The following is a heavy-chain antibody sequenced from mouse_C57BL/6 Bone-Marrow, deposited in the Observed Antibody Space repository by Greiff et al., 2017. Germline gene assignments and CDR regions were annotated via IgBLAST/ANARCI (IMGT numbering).Heavy chain of an antibody. CDR3: ARHYYGRAWVAD. CDR2: INPSTGGT. V-gene: IGHV1-42*01. J-gene: IGHJ3*01. CDR1: GYSFTGYY. Sequence: EVQLQQSGPELVKPGASVKISCKASGYSFTGYYMNWVKQSPEKGLEWIGEINPSTGGTTYNQKFKAKATLTVDKSSSTAYMQLTSLTSEDSAVYYCARHYYGRAWVADWGQGNLVTVSA. D-gene: IGHD1-1*01.